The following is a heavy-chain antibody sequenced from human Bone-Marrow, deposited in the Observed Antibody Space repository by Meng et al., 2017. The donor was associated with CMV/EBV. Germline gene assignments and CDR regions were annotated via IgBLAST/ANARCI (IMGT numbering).Heavy chain of an antibody. CDR2: MNPNSGNT. CDR1: FTSYD. D-gene: IGHD3-10*01. Sequence: FTSYDINWVRQDTGQGLEWMGWMNPNSGNTGYAQKFQGRVTITRNTSISTAYMELSSLRSEDTAVYYCARGYTMVRGVIRGRSWFDPWGQGTLVTVSS. CDR3: ARGYTMVRGVIRGRSWFDP. J-gene: IGHJ5*02. V-gene: IGHV1-8*03.